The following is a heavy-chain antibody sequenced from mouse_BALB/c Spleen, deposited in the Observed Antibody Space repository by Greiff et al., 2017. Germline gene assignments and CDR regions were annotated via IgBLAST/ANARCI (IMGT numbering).Heavy chain of an antibody. J-gene: IGHJ1*01. V-gene: IGHV1-5*01. Sequence: EVQLQQSGTVLARPGASVKMSCKASGYTFTSYWMHWVKQRPGQGLEWIGAIYPGNSDTSYNQKFKGKAKLTAVTSTSTAYMELSSLTNEDSAVYYCTREYDGYYVDWYFDVWGAGTTVTVSS. CDR3: TREYDGYYVDWYFDV. CDR2: IYPGNSDT. D-gene: IGHD2-3*01. CDR1: GYTFTSYW.